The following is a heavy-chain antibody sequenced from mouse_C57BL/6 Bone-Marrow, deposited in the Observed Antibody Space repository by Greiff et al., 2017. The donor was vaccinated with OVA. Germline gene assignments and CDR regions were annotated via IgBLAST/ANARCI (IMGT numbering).Heavy chain of an antibody. D-gene: IGHD2-10*01. Sequence: VQLQQSGPGLVQPSQSLSITCTVSGFSFTSYGVHWVRQSPGKGLEWLGVIWSGGSTDYNAAFISRLSISKDNSKSQVFFKMNSLQADDTAIYYCARTAYYGNLGAMDYWGQGTSVTVSS. J-gene: IGHJ4*01. CDR2: IWSGGST. CDR1: GFSFTSYG. V-gene: IGHV2-2*01. CDR3: ARTAYYGNLGAMDY.